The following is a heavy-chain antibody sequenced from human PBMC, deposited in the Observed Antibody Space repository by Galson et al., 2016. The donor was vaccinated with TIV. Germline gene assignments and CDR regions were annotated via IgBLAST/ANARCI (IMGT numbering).Heavy chain of an antibody. CDR1: GYKFSTYW. Sequence: QSGAEVKKPGESLKIACKTSGYKFSTYWMSWMRQMPGKGPEWVGHIYPGDSDTRYSPSFQGHVTISADKSTDTAYLQWGSLKASDSAIYYCARHGYDFWNGQDYFFYGMDVWGQGTTVIVSS. CDR2: IYPGDSDT. CDR3: ARHGYDFWNGQDYFFYGMDV. J-gene: IGHJ6*02. V-gene: IGHV5-51*01. D-gene: IGHD3-3*01.